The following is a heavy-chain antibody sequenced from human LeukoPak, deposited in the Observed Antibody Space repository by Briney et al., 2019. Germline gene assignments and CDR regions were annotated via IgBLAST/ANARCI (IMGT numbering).Heavy chain of an antibody. V-gene: IGHV4-59*11. D-gene: IGHD2-2*01. CDR3: ASCTNCYGGPLYYYMDV. CDR1: GGSISSHY. Sequence: SETLSLTCTGSGGSISSHYWSWIRPPPGRGLEWIGYIFSTGITYYNPSLKSRVTISVDTSKSQFSLRLSSVTTADTAVYYCASCTNCYGGPLYYYMDVWGKGTTVTVSS. J-gene: IGHJ6*03. CDR2: IFSTGIT.